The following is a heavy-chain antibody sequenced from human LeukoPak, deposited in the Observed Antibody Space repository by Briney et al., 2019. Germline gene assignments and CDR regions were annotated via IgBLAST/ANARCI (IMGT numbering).Heavy chain of an antibody. CDR2: INHSGST. CDR1: GGSFSGYY. V-gene: IGHV4-34*01. J-gene: IGHJ5*02. CDR3: ARVAAAGLSNWFDP. Sequence: SETPSLTCAVYGGSFSGYYWSWIRQPPGKGLEWIGEINHSGSTNYNPSLKSRVTISVDTSKNQFSLKLSSVTAADTAVYYCARVAAAGLSNWFDPWGQGTLVTVSS. D-gene: IGHD6-13*01.